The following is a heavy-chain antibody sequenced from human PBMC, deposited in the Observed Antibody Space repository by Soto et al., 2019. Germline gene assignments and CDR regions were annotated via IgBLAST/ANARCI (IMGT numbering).Heavy chain of an antibody. J-gene: IGHJ5*02. CDR1: GYTFTGYY. D-gene: IGHD6-13*01. V-gene: IGHV1-2*02. CDR3: ARDRTYIAAAWPRLSWFDP. Sequence: SVKVSCKASGYTFTGYYMHWVRQAPGQGLEWMGWINPNSGGTNYAQKFQGRVTMTRDTSISTAYMELSRLRSDDTAVYYCARDRTYIAAAWPRLSWFDPWGKGTLGPGSS. CDR2: INPNSGGT.